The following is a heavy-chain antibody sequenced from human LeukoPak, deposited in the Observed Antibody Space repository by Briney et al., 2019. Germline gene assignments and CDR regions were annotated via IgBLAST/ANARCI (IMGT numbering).Heavy chain of an antibody. CDR3: ARDHGSSKEDDAFDI. CDR1: GYTFTNYA. CDR2: INAGNGNT. Sequence: ASVKVSCKASGYTFTNYAMHWVRQAPGQRLEWMGWINAGNGNTKYSQKFQGRVTITRDTSASTAYMELGSLRSEDTAVYYCARDHGSSKEDDAFDIWGQGTMVTVSS. J-gene: IGHJ3*02. V-gene: IGHV1-3*01. D-gene: IGHD6-13*01.